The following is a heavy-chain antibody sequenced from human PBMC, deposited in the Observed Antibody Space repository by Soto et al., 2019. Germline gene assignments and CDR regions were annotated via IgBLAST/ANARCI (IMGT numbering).Heavy chain of an antibody. D-gene: IGHD3-10*01. CDR3: AKDPFTHSMVRGASRSLYYYGMDV. CDR1: GFTFSSYA. Sequence: PGGSLRLSCAASGFTFSSYAMSWVRQAPGKGLEWVSAISGSGGSTYYADSVKGRFTISRDNSKNTLYLQMNSLRAEDTAVYYCAKDPFTHSMVRGASRSLYYYGMDVWGQGTTVTVSS. J-gene: IGHJ6*02. V-gene: IGHV3-23*01. CDR2: ISGSGGST.